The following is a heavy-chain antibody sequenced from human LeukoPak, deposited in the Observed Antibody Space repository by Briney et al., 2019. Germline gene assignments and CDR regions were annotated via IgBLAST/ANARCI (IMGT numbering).Heavy chain of an antibody. CDR3: ARAPPYYYGSGTDY. CDR1: GYTFTGYY. V-gene: IGHV1-2*06. Sequence: ASVKVSCKASGYTFTGYYMHWVRQAPGQGLEWMGRINPNSGGTNYAQKLQGRVTMTRDTSISTAYMELSRLRSDDTAVYYCARAPPYYYGSGTDYWGQGTLVTVSS. CDR2: INPNSGGT. J-gene: IGHJ4*02. D-gene: IGHD3-10*01.